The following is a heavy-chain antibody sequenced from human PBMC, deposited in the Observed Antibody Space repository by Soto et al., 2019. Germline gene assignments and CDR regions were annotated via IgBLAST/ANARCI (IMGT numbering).Heavy chain of an antibody. V-gene: IGHV3-64*04. Sequence: GGSLRLSCSASGFTFSSYAMHWVRQAPGKGLEYVSAISSNGGSTYYADSVKGRFTISRDNSKNTLYLQMNSLRPEDTAVYYCAKFYGGKSAHTYTIDPWGQGTLVTVSS. CDR1: GFTFSSYA. CDR2: ISSNGGST. J-gene: IGHJ5*02. CDR3: AKFYGGKSAHTYTIDP. D-gene: IGHD2-15*01.